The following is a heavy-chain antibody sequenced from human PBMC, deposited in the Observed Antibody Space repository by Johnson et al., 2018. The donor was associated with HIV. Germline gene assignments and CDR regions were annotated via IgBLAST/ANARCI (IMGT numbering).Heavy chain of an antibody. J-gene: IGHJ3*02. V-gene: IGHV3-7*01. CDR3: AREMGWEDALDI. CDR1: GFTFSSYW. Sequence: VQLVESGGGLVQPGGSLRLSCAASGFTFSSYWVSWVRQAPGKRLEWVATIKHDGSEKVYVDSVRGRFTISRDNAKNSVYLEMNSLRAEDTAVYYCAREMGWEDALDIWGQGTMVTVSS. D-gene: IGHD6-19*01. CDR2: IKHDGSEK.